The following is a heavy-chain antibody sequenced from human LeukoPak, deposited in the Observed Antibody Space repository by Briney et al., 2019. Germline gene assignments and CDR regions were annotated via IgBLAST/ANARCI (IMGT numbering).Heavy chain of an antibody. CDR1: GGTFSSYA. CDR2: IIPIFGTA. CDR3: AGMGGWYDYYFDY. Sequence: SVKVSCKASGGTFSSYAISWVRQAPGQGLEWMGGIIPIFGTASYAQKFQGRVTITADKSTSTAYMELSGLRSEDTAVYYCAGMGGWYDYYFDYWGQGTLVTVSS. V-gene: IGHV1-69*06. D-gene: IGHD6-19*01. J-gene: IGHJ4*02.